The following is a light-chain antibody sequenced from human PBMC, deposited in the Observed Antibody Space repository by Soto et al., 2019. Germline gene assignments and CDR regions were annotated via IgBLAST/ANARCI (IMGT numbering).Light chain of an antibody. V-gene: IGLV2-18*02. CDR3: SSYTGSSTDV. Sequence: QSALTQPPSVSGSPGQSVAISCTGTSSDVGNSNGVSWYQQPPGTAPKLMIYDVNNRPSGVPNRFSGSKSGNTASLTISGLQAEDEGDYYCSSYTGSSTDVFGTGTKLTVL. J-gene: IGLJ1*01. CDR1: SSDVGNSNG. CDR2: DVN.